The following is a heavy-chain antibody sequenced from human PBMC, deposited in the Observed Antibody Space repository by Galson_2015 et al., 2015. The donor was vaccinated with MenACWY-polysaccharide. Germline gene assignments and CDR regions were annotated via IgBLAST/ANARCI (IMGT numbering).Heavy chain of an antibody. Sequence: SLRLSCAASGFTFSSYPMRWVRQASGKGLEWVSAITGSGGDTFYTDSVRGRFTISRDNARNTLYLQMNSLSAEDTAVYYCTKDHGGSGWTKDYWGQGTLVTVSS. D-gene: IGHD6-19*01. J-gene: IGHJ4*02. V-gene: IGHV3-23*01. CDR2: ITGSGGDT. CDR1: GFTFSSYP. CDR3: TKDHGGSGWTKDY.